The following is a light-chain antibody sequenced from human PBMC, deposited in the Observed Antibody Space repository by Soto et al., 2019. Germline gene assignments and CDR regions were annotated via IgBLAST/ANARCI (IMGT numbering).Light chain of an antibody. Sequence: SYQLGQPPSVSVAPGLTSRITCGGNNIGSKSVHWCQQKPGQSPVLVVYDDSDRPSGIPERFSGSNSGNTATLTISRVEAGDEADYSCQVWDSGSDHYVFGTGTKVTVL. CDR2: DDS. CDR1: NIGSKS. J-gene: IGLJ1*01. V-gene: IGLV3-21*02. CDR3: QVWDSGSDHYV.